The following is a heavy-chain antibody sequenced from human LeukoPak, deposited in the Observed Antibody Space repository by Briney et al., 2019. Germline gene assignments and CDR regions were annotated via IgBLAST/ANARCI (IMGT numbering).Heavy chain of an antibody. D-gene: IGHD3-22*01. CDR1: GFTFSSYS. CDR3: ARDDSSGYYSYYFDY. J-gene: IGHJ4*02. V-gene: IGHV3-21*01. Sequence: GGSLRLSCAASGFTFSSYSMNWVRQAPGKGLEWASSISSSSSYIYYADSVKGRFTISRDNAKNSLYLQMNSLRAEDTAVYYCARDDSSGYYSYYFDYWGQGTLVTVSS. CDR2: ISSSSSYI.